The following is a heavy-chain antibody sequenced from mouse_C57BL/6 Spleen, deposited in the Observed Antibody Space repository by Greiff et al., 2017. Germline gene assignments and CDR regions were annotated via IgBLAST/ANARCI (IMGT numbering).Heavy chain of an antibody. CDR2: IYPGSGST. J-gene: IGHJ2*01. Sequence: QVQLQQPGAELVKPGASVKMSCKASGYTFTSYWITWVKQRPGQGLEWIGDIYPGSGSTNYNEKFKNKATLTVDTSSSTAYMQLSSLTSEDSAVSYCASPSYYYDSESFDYWGQGTTLTVSS. V-gene: IGHV1-55*01. CDR3: ASPSYYYDSESFDY. CDR1: GYTFTSYW. D-gene: IGHD2-4*01.